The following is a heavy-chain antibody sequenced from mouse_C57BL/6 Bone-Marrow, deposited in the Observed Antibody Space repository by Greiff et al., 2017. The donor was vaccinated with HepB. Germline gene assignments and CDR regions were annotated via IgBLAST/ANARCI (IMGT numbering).Heavy chain of an antibody. CDR2: IYPRSGNT. CDR3: AYHYGSSYRFAY. J-gene: IGHJ3*01. CDR1: GYTFTSYG. Sequence: VQLQQSGAELARPGASVKLSCKASGYTFTSYGISWVKQRPGQGLEWIGEIYPRSGNTYYNEKFKGKATLTADKSSSTAYMELRSLTAEDSAVYFGAYHYGSSYRFAYWGQGTVVTVSA. V-gene: IGHV1-81*01. D-gene: IGHD1-1*01.